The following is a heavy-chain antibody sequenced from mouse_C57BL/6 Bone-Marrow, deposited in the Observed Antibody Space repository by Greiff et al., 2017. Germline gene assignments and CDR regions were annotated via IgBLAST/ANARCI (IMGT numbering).Heavy chain of an antibody. D-gene: IGHD4-1*01. J-gene: IGHJ1*03. V-gene: IGHV5-9-1*02. CDR1: GFTFSSYA. CDR2: ISSGGDYI. CDR3: TRDQGGTSYWYFDV. Sequence: EVQLVESGEGLVKPGGSLKLSCAASGFTFSSYAMSWVRQTPEKRLEWVAYISSGGDYIYYADTVKGRFTISRDNARNTLYLQMSSLKSEDTAMYYCTRDQGGTSYWYFDVWGTGTTVTVSS.